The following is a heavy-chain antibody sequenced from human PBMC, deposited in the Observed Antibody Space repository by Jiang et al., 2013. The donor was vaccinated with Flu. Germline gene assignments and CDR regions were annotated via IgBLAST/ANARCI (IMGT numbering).Heavy chain of an antibody. CDR1: GVSISSGSYY. CDR2: IYFTGST. J-gene: IGHJ4*01. CDR3: ARQSVDYYFDY. D-gene: IGHD3/OR15-3a*01. V-gene: IGHV4-39*01. Sequence: GPGLVKPSETLSLTCSVSGVSISSGSYYWGWIRQPPGRGLEWIGSIYFTGSTYYNPSLKSRVTVSVDTSKNQFSLKLSSVTAADTAVFYCARQSVDYYFDYWG.